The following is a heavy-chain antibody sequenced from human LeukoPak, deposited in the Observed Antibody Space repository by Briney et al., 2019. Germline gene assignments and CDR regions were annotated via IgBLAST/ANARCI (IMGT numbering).Heavy chain of an antibody. CDR3: ARVPQYYYDSSSYSPY. J-gene: IGHJ4*02. V-gene: IGHV3-48*02. CDR2: ISSSSSAI. D-gene: IGHD3-22*01. Sequence: GGSLRLSCAASGFSFGTYSMNWVRQAPGKGLEWLSFISSSSSAIYYADSVKGRFTISRDYAKNSMYLQMNSLRDEDTAVYYCARVPQYYYDSSSYSPYWGQGTLVTVSS. CDR1: GFSFGTYS.